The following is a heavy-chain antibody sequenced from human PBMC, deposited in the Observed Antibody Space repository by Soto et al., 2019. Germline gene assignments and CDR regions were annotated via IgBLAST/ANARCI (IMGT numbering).Heavy chain of an antibody. CDR2: ISGSGGST. CDR3: AKAASGGWFGFDY. CDR1: GFTFTNYA. D-gene: IGHD2-15*01. J-gene: IGHJ4*02. Sequence: EVQLLESGGGLVQPGGSLRLSCVASGFTFTNYAVSWVRQAPGEGLEWVSAISGSGGSTYQADSVKGRFTISRDSSKNTLYLQMNSLRAEDTAMYYCAKAASGGWFGFDYWGQGTLVTVSS. V-gene: IGHV3-23*01.